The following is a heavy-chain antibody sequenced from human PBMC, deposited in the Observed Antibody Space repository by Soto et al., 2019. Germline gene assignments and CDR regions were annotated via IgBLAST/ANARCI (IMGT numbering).Heavy chain of an antibody. V-gene: IGHV3-23*01. J-gene: IGHJ3*02. CDR3: AKANLYYGYYVRWAFNI. Sequence: EVQLLESGGGLVQPGGSLRLTCAASGFSFSTYAMNWVRQAPGKGLEWVSTISGNGGSTYYADSVKGRFTISRDNSKNSLYLQMNSLRAEDTAVYYCAKANLYYGYYVRWAFNIWGQGTMVTVSS. CDR1: GFSFSTYA. D-gene: IGHD4-17*01. CDR2: ISGNGGST.